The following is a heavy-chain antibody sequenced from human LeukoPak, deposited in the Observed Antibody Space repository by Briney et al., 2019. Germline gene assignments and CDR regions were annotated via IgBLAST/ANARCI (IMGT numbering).Heavy chain of an antibody. D-gene: IGHD6-19*01. J-gene: IGHJ4*02. CDR1: GLTFTSHA. CDR3: ATNAGQWLVPYDY. Sequence: PGGSLRLSCAASGLTFTSHAMNWGRQAPGKGLEWASAISGSGGSTYYADSVKGRFTISRDNSKNTLYLQVNNLRAEDTAVYYCATNAGQWLVPYDYWGQGTLVTVSS. V-gene: IGHV3-23*01. CDR2: ISGSGGST.